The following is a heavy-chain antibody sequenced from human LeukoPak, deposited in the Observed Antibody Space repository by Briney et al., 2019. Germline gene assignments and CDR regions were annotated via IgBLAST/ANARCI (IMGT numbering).Heavy chain of an antibody. Sequence: SETLSLTCTVSGYSISSGYYWGWIRQPPGRGLGWIGSIYHSGRTFYNPSLKSRVTISVDTSKNQFSLKLSSVTAADTAVYYCARGLVGGGAFDIWGQGTMVTVSS. CDR2: IYHSGRT. CDR1: GYSISSGYY. V-gene: IGHV4-38-2*02. D-gene: IGHD6-25*01. J-gene: IGHJ3*02. CDR3: ARGLVGGGAFDI.